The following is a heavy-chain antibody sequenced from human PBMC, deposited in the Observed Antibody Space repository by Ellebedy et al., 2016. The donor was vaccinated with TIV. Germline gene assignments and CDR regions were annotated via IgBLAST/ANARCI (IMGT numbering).Heavy chain of an antibody. V-gene: IGHV3-23*01. J-gene: IGHJ4*02. CDR1: GFTFSSYA. D-gene: IGHD1-26*01. CDR2: ISGSGGST. CDR3: AKGSRYSGSYYDFDY. Sequence: GESLKISCAASGFTFSSYAMSWVRQAPGKGLEWVSAISGSGGSTYYADSVKGRFTISRDNSKNTLYLQMNSLRAEDTAVYYCAKGSRYSGSYYDFDYWGQGTLVTVSS.